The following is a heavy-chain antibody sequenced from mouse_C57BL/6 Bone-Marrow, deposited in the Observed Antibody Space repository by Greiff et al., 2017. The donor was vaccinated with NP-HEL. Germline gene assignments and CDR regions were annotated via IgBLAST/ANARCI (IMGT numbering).Heavy chain of an antibody. CDR1: GYTFTSYW. CDR3: TRHYYGSSFAY. Sequence: EVQLQQSGTVLARPGASVKMSCKPSGYTFTSYWMHWVKQRPGQGLEWIGAISPGNSDTSYNPKFKSKAKLTAVTSASTAYMELSSLTNEDSAVYDCTRHYYGSSFAYWGQGTLVTVSA. CDR2: ISPGNSDT. V-gene: IGHV1-5*01. D-gene: IGHD1-1*01. J-gene: IGHJ3*01.